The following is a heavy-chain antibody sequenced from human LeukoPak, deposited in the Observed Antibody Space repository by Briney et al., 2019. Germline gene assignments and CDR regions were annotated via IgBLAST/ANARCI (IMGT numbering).Heavy chain of an antibody. Sequence: KSSETLSLTCTVSGGSISSYYWSWIRQPPGKGLEWIGYIYTSGSTNYNPSLKSRVTISVDTSKNQFSLKPSSVTAADTAVYYCAGQFFDYWGQGTLVTVSS. D-gene: IGHD5-24*01. CDR2: IYTSGST. J-gene: IGHJ4*02. CDR1: GGSISSYY. CDR3: AGQFFDY. V-gene: IGHV4-4*09.